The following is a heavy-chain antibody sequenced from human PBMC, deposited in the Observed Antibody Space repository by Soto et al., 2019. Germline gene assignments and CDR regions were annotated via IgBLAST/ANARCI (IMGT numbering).Heavy chain of an antibody. Sequence: GESLKISCAASGFTFSSFGMHWVRQAPGMGLEWVSAISGTGDNTYYADSVKGRFTISRDNSKNTLYLQVNSLRGEDTAVYFCAKARTPTSVVVTARLDPWGQGTLVTVSS. CDR1: GFTFSSFG. CDR3: AKARTPTSVVVTARLDP. CDR2: ISGTGDNT. J-gene: IGHJ5*02. D-gene: IGHD2-21*02. V-gene: IGHV3-23*01.